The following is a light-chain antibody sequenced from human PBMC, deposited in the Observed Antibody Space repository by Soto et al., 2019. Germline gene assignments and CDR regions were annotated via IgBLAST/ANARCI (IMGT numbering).Light chain of an antibody. CDR3: QQYASSVT. CDR2: GAS. Sequence: EILLTQSPDSLSLSPGHRATLSCRASQSFSSTFFAWYQQKPGQAPRLLIYGASSRATGIPDRFSGSGSGTYFTLTISRLEPEDFAVFYCQQYASSVTFGQGTKVEIK. CDR1: QSFSSTF. V-gene: IGKV3-20*01. J-gene: IGKJ1*01.